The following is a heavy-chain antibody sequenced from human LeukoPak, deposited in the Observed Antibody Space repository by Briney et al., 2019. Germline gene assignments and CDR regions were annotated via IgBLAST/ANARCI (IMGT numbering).Heavy chain of an antibody. CDR1: GFTFSSYG. CDR2: IYYSGST. J-gene: IGHJ4*02. D-gene: IGHD1-1*01. CDR3: ARHGREGVDY. Sequence: GSLRLSCAASGFTFSSYGMHWVRQPPGKGLEWIGSIYYSGSTYYNPSLKSRVTISVDTSKNQFSLKLSSVTAADTAVYYCARHGREGVDYWGQGTLVTVSS. V-gene: IGHV4-39*01.